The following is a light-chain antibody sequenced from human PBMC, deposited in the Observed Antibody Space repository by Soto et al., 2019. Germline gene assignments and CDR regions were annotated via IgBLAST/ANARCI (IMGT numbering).Light chain of an antibody. J-gene: IGKJ1*01. V-gene: IGKV1-5*03. CDR2: KAS. CDR3: QYYNPYWT. Sequence: DIPMTQSPSTLSASVGDRVTITCRASQTISTWLAWYQAKPGTAPKLLIYKASNLGSGVPSRFSDSGSGTEFTLTVTRLQPDDVATYDGQYYNPYWTFGRGTKVVIK. CDR1: QTISTW.